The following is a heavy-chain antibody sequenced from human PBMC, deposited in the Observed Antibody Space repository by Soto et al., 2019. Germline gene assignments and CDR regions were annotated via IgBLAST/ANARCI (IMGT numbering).Heavy chain of an antibody. CDR1: GFPFSDYY. V-gene: IGHV3-11*03. CDR3: ARQAGDSWYYYFDY. J-gene: IGHJ4*02. D-gene: IGHD6-13*01. CDR2: IRSSGAYT. Sequence: GGSLRLSCAASGFPFSDYYMSWIRQAPGKGLEWISYIRSSGAYTNYADSVKGRFTISRDNAKNSLYLQMNSLRAEDTAVYYCARQAGDSWYYYFDYWGQGTLVTVS.